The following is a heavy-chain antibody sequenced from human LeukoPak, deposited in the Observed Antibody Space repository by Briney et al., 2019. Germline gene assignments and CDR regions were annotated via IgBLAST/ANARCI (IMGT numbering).Heavy chain of an antibody. CDR3: ASVDYVSFFDY. CDR2: IYYSGST. V-gene: IGHV4-30-4*02. D-gene: IGHD4-17*01. Sequence: SETLSLTCTVSGGSISSGDYYWSWIRQPPGKGLEWIGYIYYSGSTYYNPSLKSRVTISVDTSKNQFSLKLSSVTAADTAVYCCASVDYVSFFDYWGQGTLVTVSS. J-gene: IGHJ4*02. CDR1: GGSISSGDYY.